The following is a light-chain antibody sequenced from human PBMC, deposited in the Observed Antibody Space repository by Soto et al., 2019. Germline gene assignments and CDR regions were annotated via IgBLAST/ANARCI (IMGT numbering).Light chain of an antibody. CDR2: GAS. V-gene: IGKV3-15*01. CDR1: QSVGTK. CDR3: QQYNDYWT. J-gene: IGKJ1*01. Sequence: EPVLTQSPATLSVSPGERATLSCGASQSVGTKLAWYQQKPGQAPRLLIYGASTRTTAIPARFSGDGSGTEFTLTISSLQPDDFATYYCQQYNDYWTFGQGTKVDIK.